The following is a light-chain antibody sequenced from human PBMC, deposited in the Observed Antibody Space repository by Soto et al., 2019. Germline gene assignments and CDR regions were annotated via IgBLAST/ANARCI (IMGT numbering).Light chain of an antibody. V-gene: IGKV3-11*01. J-gene: IGKJ1*01. CDR2: ESS. CDR1: QTISKY. CDR3: QQRANGPWT. Sequence: EIVLTQSPATLSLSPGDGATLSCRASQTISKYLAWYQQKPGQAPRLLIYESSERASGVPSRFSGGGSGSDVDLTIRSLEPEDFAFYYCQQRANGPWTFGQGTRVEI.